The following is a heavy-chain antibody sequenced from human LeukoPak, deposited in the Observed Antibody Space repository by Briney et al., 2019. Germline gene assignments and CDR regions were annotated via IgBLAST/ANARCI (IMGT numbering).Heavy chain of an antibody. CDR3: AKDSRRRKTYYYDSSASYFFDY. J-gene: IGHJ4*02. V-gene: IGHV3-30*02. CDR1: GFTFSTYG. Sequence: GGSLRLSCAASGFTFSTYGMHWVRQAPGKGLEWVTFIRFDGSNKYYADSVKGRFTISRDNSKNTLYLQVSSLRAEDTAVYYCAKDSRRRKTYYYDSSASYFFDYWGQGTLVTVSS. CDR2: IRFDGSNK. D-gene: IGHD3-22*01.